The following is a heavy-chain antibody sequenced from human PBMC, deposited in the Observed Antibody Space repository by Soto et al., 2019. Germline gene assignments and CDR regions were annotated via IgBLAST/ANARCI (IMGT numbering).Heavy chain of an antibody. J-gene: IGHJ4*02. CDR2: IYYSGST. CDR3: ARGGPGGYFDY. CDR1: GGSISSYY. D-gene: IGHD3-16*01. V-gene: IGHV4-59*01. Sequence: PSETLSLTCTVSGGSISSYYWSWIRQPPGKGLEWIGYIYYSGSTNYNPSLKSRVTISVDTSKNQFSLKLSSVTAADTAVYYCARGGPGGYFDYWGQGTLVTVSS.